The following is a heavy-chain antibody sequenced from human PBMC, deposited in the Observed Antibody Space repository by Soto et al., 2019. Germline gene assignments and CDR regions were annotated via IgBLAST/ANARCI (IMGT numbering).Heavy chain of an antibody. CDR2: IYYSGST. Sequence: PSETLSLTCTVSGGSISSYYWSWIRQPPGKGLEWIGYIYYSGSTNYNPSLKSRVTISVDTSKNQFALKLSSVTAADTAVYYCAREGRQWPPESYFDYWGQGTLVTVSS. CDR3: AREGRQWPPESYFDY. D-gene: IGHD6-19*01. CDR1: GGSISSYY. J-gene: IGHJ4*02. V-gene: IGHV4-59*01.